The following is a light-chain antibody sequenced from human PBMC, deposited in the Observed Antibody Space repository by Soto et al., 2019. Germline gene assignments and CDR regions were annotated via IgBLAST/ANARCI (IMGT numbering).Light chain of an antibody. CDR3: LQDYNYPYN. CDR1: QGISFD. J-gene: IGKJ2*01. V-gene: IGKV1-6*01. CDR2: AAS. Sequence: AIQMTQSPSSLSPSVGDRVTITCRASQGISFDVAWYQQKPVKAPKLLIYAASSLQSRVPSRFSGSGSGTDFTLTISSLQPEDCATYYCLQDYNYPYNFGQGTKLEIK.